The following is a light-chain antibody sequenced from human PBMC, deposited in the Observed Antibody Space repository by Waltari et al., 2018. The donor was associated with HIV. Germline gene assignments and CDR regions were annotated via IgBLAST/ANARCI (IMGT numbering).Light chain of an antibody. J-gene: IGKJ1*01. CDR3: QQTHSTPWT. Sequence: DIQMTQSPASLSASVGDRVTITCRASQSINKYLNWYQQRPVKAPTLLIFAASGLKSGVPSRFSGSASGTEFTLTVSSLQPEDFAIYYCQQTHSTPWTFGQGTKVEIK. CDR2: AAS. V-gene: IGKV1-39*01. CDR1: QSINKY.